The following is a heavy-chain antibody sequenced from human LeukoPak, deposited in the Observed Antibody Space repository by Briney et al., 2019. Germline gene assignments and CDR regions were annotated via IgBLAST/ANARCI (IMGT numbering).Heavy chain of an antibody. J-gene: IGHJ4*02. Sequence: PGGSLRLSCAASGFTFSSYAMHWVRQAPGKGLEWVAVISYDGSNKYYADSVKGRFTISRDNSKNTLYLQMNSLRAEDTAVYYCARDPLRWPNTYFDYWGQGTLVTVSS. CDR2: ISYDGSNK. CDR3: ARDPLRWPNTYFDY. CDR1: GFTFSSYA. D-gene: IGHD4-23*01. V-gene: IGHV3-30-3*01.